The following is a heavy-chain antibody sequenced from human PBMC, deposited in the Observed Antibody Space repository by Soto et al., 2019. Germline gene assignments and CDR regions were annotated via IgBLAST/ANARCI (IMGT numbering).Heavy chain of an antibody. Sequence: GASVKVSCKASEHTFTSFDVNWVRQAPGQGLEWMGWMSPNSGDTGYAQKFQGRVTITADKSTSTAYMELSSLRSEDTAVYYCASLSYGDYVYHYWGQGTLVTVSS. CDR1: EHTFTSFD. J-gene: IGHJ4*02. CDR2: MSPNSGDT. V-gene: IGHV1-8*01. CDR3: ASLSYGDYVYHY. D-gene: IGHD4-17*01.